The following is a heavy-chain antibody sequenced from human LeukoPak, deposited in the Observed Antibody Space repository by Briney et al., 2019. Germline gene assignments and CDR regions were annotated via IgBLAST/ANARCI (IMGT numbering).Heavy chain of an antibody. Sequence: SETLSLTCTVSGGSISSYYWSWIRQPPGKGLEWIGYIYYSGSTNYNPSLKSRVTISVDTSKNQFSLKLGSVTAADTAIFYCARGGGRSCSGGSCFLSWFDPWGQGTLVTVSS. CDR1: GGSISSYY. CDR3: ARGGGRSCSGGSCFLSWFDP. CDR2: IYYSGST. J-gene: IGHJ5*02. V-gene: IGHV4-59*12. D-gene: IGHD2-15*01.